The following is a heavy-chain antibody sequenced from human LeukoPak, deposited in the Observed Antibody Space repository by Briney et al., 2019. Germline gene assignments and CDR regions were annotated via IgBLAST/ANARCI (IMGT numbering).Heavy chain of an antibody. CDR2: IYTTGST. J-gene: IGHJ4*02. V-gene: IGHV4-61*02. D-gene: IGHD2-8*01. CDR1: GGSISSGSYY. Sequence: SQTLSLTCTVSGGSISSGSYYWSWIRQPAGKGLEWIGRIYTTGSTNCNPSLKSRVTVSVDTSKNQFSLQLTSVTAADTAVYYCARAEWAFDYWGQGTLVTVSS. CDR3: ARAEWAFDY.